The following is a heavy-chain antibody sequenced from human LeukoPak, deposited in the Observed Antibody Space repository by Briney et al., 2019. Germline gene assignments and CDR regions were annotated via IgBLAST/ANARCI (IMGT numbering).Heavy chain of an antibody. Sequence: GGSLRLSCAASGFTFDDYAMHWVRQAPGKGLEWVSGISWNGGRIGYADSVKGRFAISRDNAKNSLYLQMSSLRAEDTAFYYCAKGSGQYGAYDSSGLDYWGQGTLATVSS. V-gene: IGHV3-9*01. CDR2: ISWNGGRI. D-gene: IGHD3-22*01. J-gene: IGHJ4*02. CDR1: GFTFDDYA. CDR3: AKGSGQYGAYDSSGLDY.